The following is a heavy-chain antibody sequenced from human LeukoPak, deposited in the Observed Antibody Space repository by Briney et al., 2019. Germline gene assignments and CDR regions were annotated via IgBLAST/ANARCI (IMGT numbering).Heavy chain of an antibody. V-gene: IGHV3-64*01. CDR2: ISSNGGST. D-gene: IGHD6-13*01. CDR3: ARLAAALDY. Sequence: GGSLRLSCAASGFTFSSYAMHWVRQAPGKGLEYVSAISSNGGSTYYANSVKGRFTISRDNSKNTLYLQMGSLRAEDMAVYYCARLAAALDYWGQGTLVTVSS. CDR1: GFTFSSYA. J-gene: IGHJ4*02.